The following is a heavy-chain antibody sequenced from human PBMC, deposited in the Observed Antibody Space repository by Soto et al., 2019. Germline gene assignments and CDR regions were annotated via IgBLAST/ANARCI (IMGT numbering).Heavy chain of an antibody. CDR2: ISAYNGNT. CDR1: GYTFTSYG. D-gene: IGHD2-2*01. V-gene: IGHV1-18*01. CDR3: ARVLDSTSCRSCNWFDP. Sequence: ASVKVSCKASGYTFTSYGISWVRQAPGQGLEWMGWISAYNGNTNYAQKLQGRVTMTTDTSTSTAYMELRSLRSDDTAVYYCARVLDSTSCRSCNWFDPWGQGTLVTVSS. J-gene: IGHJ5*02.